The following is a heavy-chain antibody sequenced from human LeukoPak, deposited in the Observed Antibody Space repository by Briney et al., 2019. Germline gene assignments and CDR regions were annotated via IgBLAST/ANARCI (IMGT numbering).Heavy chain of an antibody. Sequence: GASVKVSCKASGYTFTSYGISWVRQAPGQGLEWMGWISAYNGNTNYAQKLQGRVTMTTDTSTSTAYMELRSLRSDDTAVYYCARDLTSVHKELRSPDDAFDIWGQGTMVTVSS. V-gene: IGHV1-18*01. J-gene: IGHJ3*02. CDR3: ARDLTSVHKELRSPDDAFDI. CDR2: ISAYNGNT. CDR1: GYTFTSYG. D-gene: IGHD3-3*01.